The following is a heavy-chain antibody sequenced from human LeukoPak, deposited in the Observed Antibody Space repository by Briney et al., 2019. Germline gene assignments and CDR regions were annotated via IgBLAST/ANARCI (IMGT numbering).Heavy chain of an antibody. D-gene: IGHD3-10*01. J-gene: IGHJ6*03. CDR1: GGSLSGYY. CDR2: INHSGST. Sequence: PSETLSLTCAVYGGSLSGYYWSWIRQPPEKGLEWIGEINHSGSTNYNPSLKSRVTISVDASKNQFSLKLSSVTAADTAVYYCARVELGVRGSYYYYMDVWGKGTTVTISS. V-gene: IGHV4-34*01. CDR3: ARVELGVRGSYYYYMDV.